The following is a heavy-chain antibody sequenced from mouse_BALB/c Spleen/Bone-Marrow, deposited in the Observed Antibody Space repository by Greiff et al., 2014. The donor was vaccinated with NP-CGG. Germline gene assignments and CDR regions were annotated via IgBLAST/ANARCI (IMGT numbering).Heavy chain of an antibody. J-gene: IGHJ2*01. Sequence: DVKLEESGGGLVQPGGSRKLSCAASGFTFSNFGMHWFRQSPEKGLEWVAFVSTGSTISYYPDTVKGRFTISRDNPKNSLFLQMTSLRSEAAAIYYCTRSHFYGNYFDYWGQGTTLTVSS. D-gene: IGHD2-1*01. CDR3: TRSHFYGNYFDY. V-gene: IGHV5-17*02. CDR2: VSTGSTIS. CDR1: GFTFSNFG.